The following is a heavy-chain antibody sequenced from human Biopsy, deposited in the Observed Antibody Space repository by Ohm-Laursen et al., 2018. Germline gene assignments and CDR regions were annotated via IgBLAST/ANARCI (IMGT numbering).Heavy chain of an antibody. V-gene: IGHV3-9*01. CDR1: GFIFDDYD. D-gene: IGHD3-16*01. Sequence: SLRLSCAASGFIFDDYDMRWVRHAPGKGLEWVSRINRDSDTADYVDSVRGRFTISRDNARKTLFLQMNSLRPEDTALYYCVKDRGGARASFHYWGQGIRVAVSS. J-gene: IGHJ4*02. CDR3: VKDRGGARASFHY. CDR2: INRDSDTA.